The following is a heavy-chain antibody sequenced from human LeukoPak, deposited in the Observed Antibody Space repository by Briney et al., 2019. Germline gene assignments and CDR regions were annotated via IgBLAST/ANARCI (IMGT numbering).Heavy chain of an antibody. Sequence: GGTLRLSCAASGFTFSSYGMSWVRQAPGKGLEWVSDISGSGGSTYYADSVKGRFTISRDNAKNALYLQMNSLRAEDTAVYYCARVGAATYAFDIWGQGTMVTVSS. D-gene: IGHD3-16*01. CDR2: ISGSGGST. J-gene: IGHJ3*02. CDR3: ARVGAATYAFDI. V-gene: IGHV3-23*01. CDR1: GFTFSSYG.